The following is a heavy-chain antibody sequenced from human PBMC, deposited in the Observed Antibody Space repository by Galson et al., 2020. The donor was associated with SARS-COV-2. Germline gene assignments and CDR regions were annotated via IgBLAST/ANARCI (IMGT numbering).Heavy chain of an antibody. CDR2: IYSSGST. CDR3: ARVGPAPYFDY. Sequence: SETLSLTCTVSGGSISSGDYXXXXXXXXXGKGXEXIXXIYSSGSTYYNPSLKSRVTISVDTSKNQFSLKLSSVTAADTAVYYCARVGPAPYFDYWGQGTLVTVSS. J-gene: IGHJ4*02. CDR1: GGSISSGDYX. V-gene: IGHV4-30-4*01. D-gene: IGHD2-2*01.